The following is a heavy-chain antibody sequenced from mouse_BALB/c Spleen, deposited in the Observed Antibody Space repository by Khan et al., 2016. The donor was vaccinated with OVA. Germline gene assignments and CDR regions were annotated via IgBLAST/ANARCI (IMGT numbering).Heavy chain of an antibody. CDR3: ARGGRCFDY. CDR1: GYSITSGYY. V-gene: IGHV3-6*02. Sequence: EVQLQESGPGLVKPSQSLSLTCSVTGYSITSGYYWNWIRQFPGNTLEWMGYINYGGNNNYNPSLKNRISITRDTSTNQFFLRLNSVTAEDSATYYCARGGRCFDYWGQGTLVTVSA. CDR2: INYGGNN. J-gene: IGHJ3*01.